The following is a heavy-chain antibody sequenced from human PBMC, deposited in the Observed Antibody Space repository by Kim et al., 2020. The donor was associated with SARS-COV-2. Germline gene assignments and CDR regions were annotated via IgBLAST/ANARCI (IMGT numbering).Heavy chain of an antibody. J-gene: IGHJ4*02. Sequence: SVKGRFTISRDNSKNTLYLQMNSLRAEDTAVYYCARSNLYCSSTSCYFDYWGQGTLVTVSS. V-gene: IGHV3-30*01. D-gene: IGHD2-2*01. CDR3: ARSNLYCSSTSCYFDY.